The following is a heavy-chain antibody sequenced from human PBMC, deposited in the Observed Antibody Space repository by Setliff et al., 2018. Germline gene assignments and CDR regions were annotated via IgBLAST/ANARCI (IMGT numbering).Heavy chain of an antibody. Sequence: SETLSLTCSVSGGSFTNTNNYWGWIRQPPGKGLEWIGSIYNSGYTHYKPSLQSRATISVDTSKSQFSLNLSNVTAADTAVYYCARNPASGAYYSSRPFHFDYWGQGALVTVSS. CDR1: GGSFTNTNNY. V-gene: IGHV4-39*07. CDR2: IYNSGYT. J-gene: IGHJ4*02. CDR3: ARNPASGAYYSSRPFHFDY. D-gene: IGHD3-22*01.